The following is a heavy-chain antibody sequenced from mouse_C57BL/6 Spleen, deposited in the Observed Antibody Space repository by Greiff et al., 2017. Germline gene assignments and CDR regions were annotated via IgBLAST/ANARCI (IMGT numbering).Heavy chain of an antibody. CDR1: GFNIKDYY. Sequence: EVQLQQSGAELVKPGASVKLSCTASGFNIKDYYMHWVKQRTEQGLEWIGRIDPEDGETKYAPKFQGQATITADTSSNTAYLQLSSLTSEDTAVYYCALYYYGSTHYYAMDYWGQGTSVTVSS. V-gene: IGHV14-2*01. J-gene: IGHJ4*01. CDR3: ALYYYGSTHYYAMDY. D-gene: IGHD1-1*01. CDR2: IDPEDGET.